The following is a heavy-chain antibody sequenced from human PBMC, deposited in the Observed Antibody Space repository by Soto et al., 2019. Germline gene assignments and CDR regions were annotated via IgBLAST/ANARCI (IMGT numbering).Heavy chain of an antibody. V-gene: IGHV4-34*01. D-gene: IGHD2-2*01. J-gene: IGHJ4*02. CDR3: ALDRCYHCPDKFAY. CDR2: INHSGST. CDR1: GGSFSGYY. Sequence: SETLSLTCAVYGGSFSGYYWSWIRQPPGKGLEWIGEINHSGSTNYNPSLKSRVTISVDTSKNQFSLKLSSVTAADTAVYYCALDRCYHCPDKFAYWGQGTLVPVSS.